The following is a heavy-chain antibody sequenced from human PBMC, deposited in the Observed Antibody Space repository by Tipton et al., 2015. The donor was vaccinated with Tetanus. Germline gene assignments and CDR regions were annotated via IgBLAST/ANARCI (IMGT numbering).Heavy chain of an antibody. CDR2: ISDDGRNK. CDR1: GFTFRSYG. J-gene: IGHJ4*02. Sequence: SLRLSCAASGFTFRSYGMHWVRQAPGKGLEWVAVISDDGRNKYYADSVKGRFTISRDNSKSTLYLQMNSLRPDDTAVYYCATSTVTRWGPGTLVTVSS. V-gene: IGHV3-30*03. CDR3: ATSTVTR. D-gene: IGHD4-17*01.